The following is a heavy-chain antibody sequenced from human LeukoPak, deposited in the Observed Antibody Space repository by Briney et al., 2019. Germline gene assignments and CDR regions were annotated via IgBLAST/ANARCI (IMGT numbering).Heavy chain of an antibody. D-gene: IGHD2-2*01. CDR2: ISAGRSSM. Sequence: GGSLRLSCAASGFTLSAYSMNWVRQAPGKGLEWVSFISAGRSSMHYADSAKGRFTISRDNARNSLFLQMNSLRVEDTGVYYCVRDAGSTSVRGDYWGQGALVTVSS. CDR1: GFTLSAYS. J-gene: IGHJ4*02. CDR3: VRDAGSTSVRGDY. V-gene: IGHV3-48*04.